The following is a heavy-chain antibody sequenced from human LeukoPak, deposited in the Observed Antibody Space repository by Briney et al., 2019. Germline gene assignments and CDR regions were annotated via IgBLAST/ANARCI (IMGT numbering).Heavy chain of an antibody. V-gene: IGHV1-8*01. J-gene: IGHJ6*03. Sequence: ASVKVSCKASGYTFTSYDINWVRQATGQGLEWMGWMNPNSGNTGYAQKFQGRVTMTRNTSISTAYMELSSLRSEDTAVYCCARVASSSWYMRGYYYMDVWGKGTTVTISS. CDR2: MNPNSGNT. D-gene: IGHD6-13*01. CDR1: GYTFTSYD. CDR3: ARVASSSWYMRGYYYMDV.